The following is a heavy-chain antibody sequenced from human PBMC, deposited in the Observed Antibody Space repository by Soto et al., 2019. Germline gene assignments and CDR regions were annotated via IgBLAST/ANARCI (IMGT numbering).Heavy chain of an antibody. CDR2: MHYSGFS. D-gene: IGHD2-15*01. Sequence: PSETLSLICSFSGDSVTSAHCTWIWQSPEKGLEWIGYMHYSGFSHYNPSLKSRLTMSIDRSKNQFSLKLTSVTAADTAVYYCSRRCSGDVCYSFYIFDFWGRGTMVTVTS. V-gene: IGHV4-59*02. CDR1: GDSVTSAH. J-gene: IGHJ4*02. CDR3: SRRCSGDVCYSFYIFDF.